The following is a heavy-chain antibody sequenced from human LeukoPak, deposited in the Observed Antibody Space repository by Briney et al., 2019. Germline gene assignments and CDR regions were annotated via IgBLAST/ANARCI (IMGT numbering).Heavy chain of an antibody. J-gene: IGHJ5*02. CDR2: ISESGAST. V-gene: IGHV3-23*01. D-gene: IGHD3-9*01. CDR3: ARDLDWGAFDA. CDR1: AFTFNTFDNFA. Sequence: PGGSLRLSCSVSAFTFNTFDNFAMNWVRQAPGKGLEWVAAISESGASTYYAASVKGRFTISRDNSENTLYLQMHGLRAEDTALYYCARDLDWGAFDAWGQGTLVTVSS.